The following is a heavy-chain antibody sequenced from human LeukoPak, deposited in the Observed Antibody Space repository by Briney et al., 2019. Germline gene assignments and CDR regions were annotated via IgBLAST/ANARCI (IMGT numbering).Heavy chain of an antibody. V-gene: IGHV3-20*04. D-gene: IGHD2-21*02. J-gene: IGHJ3*02. Sequence: PGGSLRLSCAASGFTFDDYGMSWVRQAPGKGLEWVSGINWNGGSTGYADSVKGRFTISRDNAKNSLYLQMNSLRAEDTALYYCARVLHLPVVTAILGAFDIWGQGTMVTVSS. CDR3: ARVLHLPVVTAILGAFDI. CDR2: INWNGGST. CDR1: GFTFDDYG.